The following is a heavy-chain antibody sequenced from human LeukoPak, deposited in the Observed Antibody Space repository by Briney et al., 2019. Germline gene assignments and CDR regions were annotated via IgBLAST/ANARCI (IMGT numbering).Heavy chain of an antibody. CDR2: IYHSGST. J-gene: IGHJ4*02. CDR3: ANLDNWNPYFFDS. CDR1: GYSISRGYY. V-gene: IGHV4-38-2*02. D-gene: IGHD1-1*01. Sequence: PSETLSLTCTVSGYSISRGYYWGWIRQPPGKALEWIGTIYHSGSTYYSPSLKSRVYISIDTSKNQFSLKLTSVTAADTALYYCANLDNWNPYFFDSWGQGTLVTVSS.